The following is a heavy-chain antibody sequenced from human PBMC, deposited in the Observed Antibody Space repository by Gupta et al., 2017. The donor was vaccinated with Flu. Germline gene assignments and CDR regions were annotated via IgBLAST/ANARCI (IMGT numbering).Heavy chain of an antibody. CDR3: ARHQGPSYYYGLDV. V-gene: IGHV4-39*01. CDR1: GGSISSSSYY. J-gene: IGHJ6*02. CDR2: IYYSGST. D-gene: IGHD3-16*01. Sequence: QLQLQESGPGLVKPSETLSLTCNVSGGSISSSSYYGGWIRQPPGKGLEWIGSIYYSGSTYYKSSLKSRVTISVDTAKNQFSLKVSSVTAADTAVYHCARHQGPSYYYGLDVWGQGTAVTVAS.